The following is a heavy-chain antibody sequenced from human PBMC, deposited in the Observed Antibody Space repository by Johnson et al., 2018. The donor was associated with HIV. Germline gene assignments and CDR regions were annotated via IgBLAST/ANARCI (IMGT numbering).Heavy chain of an antibody. J-gene: IGHJ3*02. Sequence: VQLVESGGGLIQPGGSLRLSCAASGFTVSSNYMSWVRQAPGKGLEWVSIIYSGGSTYYAYSVKGRFTISRDNSKNTLYLQMNSLRAEDTAVYYCARERASSAFDIWGQGTMVTVSS. V-gene: IGHV3-66*03. CDR2: IYSGGST. CDR3: ARERASSAFDI. CDR1: GFTVSSNY.